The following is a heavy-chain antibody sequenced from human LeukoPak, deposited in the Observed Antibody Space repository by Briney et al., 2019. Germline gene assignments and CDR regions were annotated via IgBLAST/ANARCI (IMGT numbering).Heavy chain of an antibody. V-gene: IGHV1-18*01. CDR3: ARVDGGGNCCSKLYYYGMDV. D-gene: IGHD2-15*01. CDR1: GYTFTSYG. J-gene: IGHJ6*02. Sequence: ASVKVSCKASGYTFTSYGISWVRQAPGQGLEWMGWISAYNGNTNYAQKLQGRVTMTTDTSTSTAYMELRSLRSDDTAVYYCARVDGGGNCCSKLYYYGMDVWGQGTTVTVSS. CDR2: ISAYNGNT.